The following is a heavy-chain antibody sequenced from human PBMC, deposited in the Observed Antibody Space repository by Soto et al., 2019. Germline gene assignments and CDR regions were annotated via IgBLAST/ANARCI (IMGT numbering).Heavy chain of an antibody. CDR2: ISSSSSYI. CDR3: ARDRRWGSSSILGEIDY. CDR1: GFTFSSYI. V-gene: IGHV3-21*01. J-gene: IGHJ4*02. Sequence: PGASLRLSCAASGFTFSSYIMNWVRQAPGKGLEWVSSISSSSSYIYYADSVKGRFTISRDNAKNSLYLQMNSLRAEDTAVYYCARDRRWGSSSILGEIDYWGQGTLVTVSS. D-gene: IGHD6-6*01.